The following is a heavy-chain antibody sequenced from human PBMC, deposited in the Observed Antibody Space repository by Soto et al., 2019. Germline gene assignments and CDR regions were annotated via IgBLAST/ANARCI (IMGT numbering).Heavy chain of an antibody. CDR1: GFTFSSYG. CDR3: ASVKGSSGYDLYYYYGMDV. Sequence: GGSLRLSCAASGFTFSSYGMHWVRQAPGKGLEWVAVIWYDGSNKYYADSVKGRFTISRDNSKNTLYLQMNSLRAEDTAVYYCASVKGSSGYDLYYYYGMDVWGQGTTVTVSS. J-gene: IGHJ6*02. D-gene: IGHD5-12*01. CDR2: IWYDGSNK. V-gene: IGHV3-33*01.